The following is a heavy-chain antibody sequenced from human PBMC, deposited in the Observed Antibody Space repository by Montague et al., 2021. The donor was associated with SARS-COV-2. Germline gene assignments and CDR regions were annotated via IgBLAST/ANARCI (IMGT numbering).Heavy chain of an antibody. CDR1: GGSIRTTSFY. CDR2: IYYSGTT. Sequence: SETLSLTCTVSGGSIRTTSFYWGWIHQPPGKGLEWVGSIYYSGTTYYNSSLMSRVTISIDTSKNHFSLKLRSVTAADTAIYYCASPGGYFAHWGQGALVTVSS. D-gene: IGHD1-14*01. V-gene: IGHV4-39*02. CDR3: ASPGGYFAH. J-gene: IGHJ4*02.